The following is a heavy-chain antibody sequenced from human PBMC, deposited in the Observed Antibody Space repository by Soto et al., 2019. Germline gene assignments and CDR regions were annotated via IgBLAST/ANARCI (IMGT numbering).Heavy chain of an antibody. D-gene: IGHD6-13*01. CDR1: GFTFSSYS. CDR2: ISSSSSYI. J-gene: IGHJ6*02. Sequence: PGGSLRLCCAASGFTFSSYSMNWVRQDPGKGLEWVSSISSSSSYIYYADSVKGRFTISRDNAKNSLYLQMNSLRAEDTAVYYCARDAGYSSSWYPTLDYYYGMDVWGQGTTVTVSS. CDR3: ARDAGYSSSWYPTLDYYYGMDV. V-gene: IGHV3-21*01.